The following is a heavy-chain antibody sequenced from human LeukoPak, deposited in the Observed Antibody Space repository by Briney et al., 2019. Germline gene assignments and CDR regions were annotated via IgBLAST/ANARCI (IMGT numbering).Heavy chain of an antibody. D-gene: IGHD5-18*01. CDR2: IRYDGSNK. J-gene: IGHJ4*02. V-gene: IGHV3-30*02. CDR1: GFTFSSYG. Sequence: GGFLRLSCAASGFTFSSYGMHRVRQAPGKGLEWVAFIRYDGSNKYYADSVKGRFTISRDNSKNTLYLQMNSLRAEDTAVYYCAKDMGVRVSDSYGLDYWGQGTLVTVSS. CDR3: AKDMGVRVSDSYGLDY.